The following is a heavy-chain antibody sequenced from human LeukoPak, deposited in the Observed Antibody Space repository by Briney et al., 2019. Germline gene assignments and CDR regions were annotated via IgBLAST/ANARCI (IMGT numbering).Heavy chain of an antibody. D-gene: IGHD1-26*01. Sequence: SETLSLTCTVSGGSISSGSYYWSWIRQPAGKGLEWIGRIYTSGSTNYNPSLKSRVTISVDTSKNQFSLTLSSVTAADTAVYYCARLTVGSWGQGTLVTVSS. CDR1: GGSISSGSYY. J-gene: IGHJ4*02. V-gene: IGHV4-61*02. CDR2: IYTSGST. CDR3: ARLTVGS.